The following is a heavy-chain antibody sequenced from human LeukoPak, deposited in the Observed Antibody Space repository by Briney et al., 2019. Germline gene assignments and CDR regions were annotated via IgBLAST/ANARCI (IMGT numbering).Heavy chain of an antibody. Sequence: PGGSLRLSCVASGFTFSSYAMTWVRQAPGKGLEWVSSISGSTGKTYYADSARGRFTISRDNSKNTLYVQLSSLRAEDTARYYCARGDHYYDFLIEHWGQGTLVTVSS. D-gene: IGHD3-3*01. V-gene: IGHV3-23*01. J-gene: IGHJ4*02. CDR1: GFTFSSYA. CDR2: ISGSTGKT. CDR3: ARGDHYYDFLIEH.